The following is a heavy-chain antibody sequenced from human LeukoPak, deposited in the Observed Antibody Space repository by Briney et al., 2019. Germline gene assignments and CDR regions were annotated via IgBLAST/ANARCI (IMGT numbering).Heavy chain of an antibody. V-gene: IGHV4-59*12. CDR1: GGSISSYY. Sequence: SETLSLTCTVSGGSISSYYWSWIRQPPGKGLEWLGYIYYSGSANYNPSLKSRVTISVDTSKNQFSLKLSSVTAADTAVYYCARVQCSSTSCGAFDYWGQGTLVTVSS. CDR3: ARVQCSSTSCGAFDY. J-gene: IGHJ4*02. CDR2: IYYSGSA. D-gene: IGHD2-2*01.